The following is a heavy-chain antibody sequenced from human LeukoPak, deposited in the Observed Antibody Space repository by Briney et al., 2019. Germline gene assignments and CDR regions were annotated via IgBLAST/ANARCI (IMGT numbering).Heavy chain of an antibody. D-gene: IGHD3-10*01. V-gene: IGHV4-39*07. Sequence: PSETLSLPCTVSGGSISSSSYYWGWIRQPPGKGLEWIGEINHSGSTNYNPSLKSRVTMSVDTSKNQFSLKLTSVTAADTAVYYCARDRNYGSGNLFDYWGQGTLVTVSS. CDR1: GGSISSSSYY. CDR2: INHSGST. J-gene: IGHJ4*02. CDR3: ARDRNYGSGNLFDY.